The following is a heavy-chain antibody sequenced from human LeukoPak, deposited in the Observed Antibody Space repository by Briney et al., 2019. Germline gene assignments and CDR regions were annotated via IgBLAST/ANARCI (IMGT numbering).Heavy chain of an antibody. CDR1: GFTVSSNY. CDR2: IYSGGST. J-gene: IGHJ4*02. V-gene: IGHV3-66*01. Sequence: GGSLRLSCAASGFTVSSNYMTWVRQAPGKGLEWVSVIYSGGSTYYADSVKGRFTISRDNSKNTLYLQMNSLRAEDTAVYYCARAFDCSSTSCYAAGMDYWGQGTLATVSS. CDR3: ARAFDCSSTSCYAAGMDY. D-gene: IGHD2-2*01.